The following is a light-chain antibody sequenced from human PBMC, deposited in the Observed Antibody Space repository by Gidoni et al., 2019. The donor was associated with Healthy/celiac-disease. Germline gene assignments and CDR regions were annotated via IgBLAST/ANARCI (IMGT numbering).Light chain of an antibody. CDR1: QRISSY. Sequence: DLKRTQSPSSLSASVGDRVTITCRASQRISSYLNWYQQKPGKAPQLLLYAASSLQSGVQSRFSGSGSATDFTLPIISLQPADFATSYCQQRYSTPPLTFGGGTQVEIK. CDR3: QQRYSTPPLT. J-gene: IGKJ4*01. CDR2: AAS. V-gene: IGKV1-39*01.